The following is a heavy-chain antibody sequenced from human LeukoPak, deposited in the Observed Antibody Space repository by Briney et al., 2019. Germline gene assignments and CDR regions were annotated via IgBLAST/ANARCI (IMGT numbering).Heavy chain of an antibody. D-gene: IGHD4-17*01. Sequence: SETLSLTCTVSGGYIGSFYWSWIRQAAGKGLEWIGRIFTSENNDYNPSLKSRVTMSVDMSTSQFSLRLTSVTAADTAVYYCAREGDYGDYSKSFYYMHVWGKGTTVTAFS. V-gene: IGHV4-4*07. J-gene: IGHJ6*03. CDR1: GGYIGSFY. CDR3: AREGDYGDYSKSFYYMHV. CDR2: IFTSENN.